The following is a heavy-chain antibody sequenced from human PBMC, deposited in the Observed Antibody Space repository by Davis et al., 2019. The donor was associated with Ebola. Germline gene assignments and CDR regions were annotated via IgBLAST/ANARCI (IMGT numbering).Heavy chain of an antibody. CDR2: IIPILGIT. J-gene: IGHJ4*02. D-gene: IGHD2-21*02. CDR3: ARVGAFCGGDCYFDY. V-gene: IGHV1-69*10. CDR1: GYTFKNYA. Sequence: AASVKVSCKASGYTFKNYAISWVRQAPGQGLEWMGGIIPILGITNYAQKSQGRVTITADESTSTAYMELSSLKSEDTAMYYCARVGAFCGGDCYFDYWGQGALVTVSS.